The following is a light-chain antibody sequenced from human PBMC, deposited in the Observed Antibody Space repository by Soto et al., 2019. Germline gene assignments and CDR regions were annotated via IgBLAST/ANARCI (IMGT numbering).Light chain of an antibody. CDR2: GAS. J-gene: IGKJ4*01. Sequence: EVVMTQSPATLSVSPGERATLSCRASQSVSSNLAWYQQKPGQAPRLLIYGASTRATVIPARFSGSGSGTEFTLTISSLQSEDFAVYYCQQYNNWPRTFGGGTKVDLK. CDR3: QQYNNWPRT. V-gene: IGKV3-15*01. CDR1: QSVSSN.